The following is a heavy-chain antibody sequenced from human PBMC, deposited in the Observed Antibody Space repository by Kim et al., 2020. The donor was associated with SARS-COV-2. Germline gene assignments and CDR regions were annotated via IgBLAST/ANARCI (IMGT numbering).Heavy chain of an antibody. CDR3: TKEYYDFWSGSDP. V-gene: IGHV3-23*01. D-gene: IGHD3-3*01. J-gene: IGHJ5*02. Sequence: YADAVKGRFTISRDNSKSTLYLQMNSLRVEDTAVYYCTKEYYDFWSGSDPWGRGTLVTVSS.